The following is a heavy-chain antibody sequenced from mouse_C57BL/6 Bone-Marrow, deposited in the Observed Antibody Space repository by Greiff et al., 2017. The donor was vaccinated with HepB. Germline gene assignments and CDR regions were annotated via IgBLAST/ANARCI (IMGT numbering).Heavy chain of an antibody. D-gene: IGHD5-1*01. J-gene: IGHJ4*01. CDR3: ARAAYLYAMDY. V-gene: IGHV1-82*01. CDR2: IYPGDGDT. Sequence: QVQLKESGPELVKPGASVKISCKASGYAFSSSWMNWVKQRPGKGLEWIGRIYPGDGDTNYNGKFKGKATLTADKSSSTAYMQLSSLTSEDSAVYFCARAAYLYAMDYWGQGTSVTVSS. CDR1: GYAFSSSW.